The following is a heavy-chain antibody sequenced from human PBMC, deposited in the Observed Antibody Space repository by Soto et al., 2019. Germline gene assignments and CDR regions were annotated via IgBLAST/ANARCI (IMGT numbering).Heavy chain of an antibody. CDR3: ARGDIVVVVAEDWFDP. V-gene: IGHV1-3*01. CDR2: INAGNGNT. Sequence: ASVKVSCKTSGYRITIYAMHWGRQAKRQRLEWMGWINAGNGNTKYSQKFQGRVTITRDTSASTAYMELSSLRSEDTAVYYCARGDIVVVVAEDWFDPWGQGTLVTVSS. J-gene: IGHJ5*02. CDR1: GYRITIYA. D-gene: IGHD2-15*01.